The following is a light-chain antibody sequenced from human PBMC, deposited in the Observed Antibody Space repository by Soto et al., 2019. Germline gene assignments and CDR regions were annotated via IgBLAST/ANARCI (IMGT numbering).Light chain of an antibody. V-gene: IGLV2-14*01. CDR1: SSDFDIYKY. CDR2: QVT. J-gene: IGLJ1*01. Sequence: QSVLTQPASVSGSPGQSITISCTGTSSDFDIYKYVSWYQQHPGKAPKLMIYQVTNRPSGVSNRFSGSTSGNTAFLTISGLQAEDEADYYCCSYTSSINYVFGTGTKV. CDR3: CSYTSSINYV.